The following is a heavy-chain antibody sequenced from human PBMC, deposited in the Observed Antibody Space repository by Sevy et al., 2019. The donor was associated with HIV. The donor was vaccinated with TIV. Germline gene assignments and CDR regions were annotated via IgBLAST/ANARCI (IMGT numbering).Heavy chain of an antibody. D-gene: IGHD6-13*01. J-gene: IGHJ4*02. Sequence: ASVKVSCKASGYLFISFVMHWVRQAPGQGLEWEGWINVGNGNTKYSQKFQDRVTITRDASTSTTYMELTSLTSEDTAIYYCTREAKQQLSQYFFDFWGQGTLVTVSS. CDR1: GYLFISFV. V-gene: IGHV1-3*01. CDR3: TREAKQQLSQYFFDF. CDR2: INVGNGNT.